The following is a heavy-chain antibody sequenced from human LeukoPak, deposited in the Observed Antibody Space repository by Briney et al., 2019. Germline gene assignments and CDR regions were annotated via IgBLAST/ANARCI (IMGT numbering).Heavy chain of an antibody. J-gene: IGHJ6*02. CDR2: ISYDGSNK. CDR1: GFTFSSYA. Sequence: GGSLRLSCAASGFTFSSYAIHWVRQAPGKGLEWMAVISYDGSNKYYADSVKGRFTISRDNSKNTLYLQMNSLRPEDTAVYYCARVRSGMDVWGQGTTVTVSS. CDR3: ARVRSGMDV. V-gene: IGHV3-30*04.